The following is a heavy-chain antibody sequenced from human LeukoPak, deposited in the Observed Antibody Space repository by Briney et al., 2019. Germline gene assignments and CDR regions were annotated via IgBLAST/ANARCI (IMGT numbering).Heavy chain of an antibody. J-gene: IGHJ4*02. CDR1: GGSISSNNYY. Sequence: PSETLSLTCTVSGGSISSNNYYWGWIRQPPGKGLEWIGSLYYSGSTHYTPSLKSRITISVDTSKNQSSLKLRSVTAADTAVYYCARLSSQWLIDYWGQGTLVTVSS. CDR3: ARLSSQWLIDY. D-gene: IGHD6-19*01. CDR2: LYYSGST. V-gene: IGHV4-39*01.